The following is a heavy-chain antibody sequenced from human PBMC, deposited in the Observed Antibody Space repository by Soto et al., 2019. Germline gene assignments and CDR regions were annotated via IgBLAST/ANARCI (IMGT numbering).Heavy chain of an antibody. D-gene: IGHD3-10*01. CDR1: GFTFSSYA. Sequence: GGSLRLSCAASGFTFSSYAMSWVRQAPGKGLEWVSAISGGGGSTYYADSVKGRFTISRDNSKNTLYLQMNSLRAEDTAVYYCAREDVAFGELGVGYYYMDVWGKGTTVTVSS. J-gene: IGHJ6*03. CDR2: ISGGGGST. V-gene: IGHV3-23*01. CDR3: AREDVAFGELGVGYYYMDV.